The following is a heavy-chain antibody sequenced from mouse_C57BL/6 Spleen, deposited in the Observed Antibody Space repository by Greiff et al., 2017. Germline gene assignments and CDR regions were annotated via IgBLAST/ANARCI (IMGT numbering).Heavy chain of an antibody. J-gene: IGHJ4*01. V-gene: IGHV3-6*01. D-gene: IGHD1-1*01. CDR3: ARKGALAITTVVADAMDY. CDR2: ISYDGSN. CDR1: GYSITSGYY. Sequence: VQLQQSGPGLVKPSQSLSLTCSVTGYSITSGYYWNWIRQFPGNKLEWMGYISYDGSNNYNPSLKNRISITRDTSKNQFFLKLNSVTTEDTATYYCARKGALAITTVVADAMDYWGQGTSVTVSS.